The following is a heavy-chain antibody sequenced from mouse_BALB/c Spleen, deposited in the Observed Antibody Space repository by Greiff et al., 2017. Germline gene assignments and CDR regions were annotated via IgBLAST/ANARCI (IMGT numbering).Heavy chain of an antibody. D-gene: IGHD2-4*01. Sequence: EVKLVESGGGLVQPGGSLRLSCATSGFTFTDYYMSWVRQPPGKALEWLGFIRNKANGYTTEYSASVKGRFTISRDNSQSILYLQMNTLRAEDSATYYCARDKGYDYDEGLAYWGQGTLVTVSA. CDR2: IRNKANGYTT. J-gene: IGHJ3*01. CDR1: GFTFTDYY. V-gene: IGHV7-3*02. CDR3: ARDKGYDYDEGLAY.